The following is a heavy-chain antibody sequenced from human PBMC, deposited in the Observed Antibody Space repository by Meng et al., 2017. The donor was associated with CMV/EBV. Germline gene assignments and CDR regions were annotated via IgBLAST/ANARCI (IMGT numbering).Heavy chain of an antibody. D-gene: IGHD6-19*01. CDR2: IIPIFGTA. CDR3: ARDGYSSGWFGY. Sequence: CKASGGTFSSYAISWVRQAPGQGLEWMGGIIPIFGTANYAQKFQGRVTITTDESTSTAYMELSSLRSEDTAVYYRARDGYSSGWFGYWGQGTLVTVSS. CDR1: GGTFSSYA. J-gene: IGHJ4*02. V-gene: IGHV1-69*05.